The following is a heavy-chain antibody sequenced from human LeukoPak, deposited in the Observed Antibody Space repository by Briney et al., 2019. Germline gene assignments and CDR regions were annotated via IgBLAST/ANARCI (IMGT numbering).Heavy chain of an antibody. V-gene: IGHV4-34*01. CDR3: ATGSSFDGYCSAGACDAGYYDS. D-gene: IGHD2-15*01. J-gene: IGHJ4*02. Sequence: SETLSLTCAVYGESFSAYFWNWIRQAPGKPLEYIGEINHRGSSHYNPSLKTRVTLSVDTSKNQFSLKLTSVTAADTAVYFCATGSSFDGYCSAGACDAGYYDSWGEGTPVTVS. CDR1: GESFSAYF. CDR2: INHRGSS.